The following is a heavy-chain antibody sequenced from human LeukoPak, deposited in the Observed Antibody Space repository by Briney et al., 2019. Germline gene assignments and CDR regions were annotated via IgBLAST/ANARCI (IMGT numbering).Heavy chain of an antibody. CDR3: ARGSDPYYYDSSGYNHEILDY. Sequence: ASVKVSCKASGYTFTSYYMHWVRQAPGQGLKWMGIINPSGGSTSYAQKFQGRVTMTRDTSTSTVYMELSSLRSEDTAVYYCARGSDPYYYDSSGYNHEILDYWGQGTLVTVSS. CDR1: GYTFTSYY. CDR2: INPSGGST. D-gene: IGHD3-22*01. J-gene: IGHJ4*02. V-gene: IGHV1-46*01.